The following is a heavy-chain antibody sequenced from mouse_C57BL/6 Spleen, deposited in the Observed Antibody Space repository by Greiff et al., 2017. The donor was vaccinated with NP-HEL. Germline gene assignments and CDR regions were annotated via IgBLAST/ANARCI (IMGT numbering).Heavy chain of an antibody. D-gene: IGHD1-1*01. CDR3: AKKLYGSSPSYAMDY. J-gene: IGHJ4*01. CDR1: GFSLTSYG. V-gene: IGHV2-5*01. Sequence: QVQLKESGPGLVQPSQSLSITCTVSGFSLTSYGVHWVRQSPGKGLEWLGVIWRGGSTDYNAAFMSRLSITKDNSKSQVFFKMNSLQADDTAIYYCAKKLYGSSPSYAMDYWGQGTSVTVSS. CDR2: IWRGGST.